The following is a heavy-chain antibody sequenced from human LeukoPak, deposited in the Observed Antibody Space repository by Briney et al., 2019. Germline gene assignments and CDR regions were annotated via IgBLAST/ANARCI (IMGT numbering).Heavy chain of an antibody. J-gene: IGHJ5*02. CDR2: IYPGDSDT. CDR1: GYSFTSYW. CDR3: ARGVGVGATSRGFDP. Sequence: GESLKISCKGSGYSFTSYWISWVRQMPGKGLEWMGIIYPGDSDTRYSPSFQGQVTISADKSISTAYLQWSSLKASDTAMYYCARGVGVGATSRGFDPWGQGTLVTVSS. D-gene: IGHD1-26*01. V-gene: IGHV5-51*01.